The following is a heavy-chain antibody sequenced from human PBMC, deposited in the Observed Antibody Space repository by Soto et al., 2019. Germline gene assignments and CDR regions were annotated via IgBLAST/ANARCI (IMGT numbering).Heavy chain of an antibody. CDR2: ISYDGSNK. CDR3: ARVGELLWFGELFGAFDI. Sequence: PVGSLRLSCAASGFTFSSYAMHWGRQAPGKGLEWVAVISYDGSNKYYADSVKGRFTISRDNSKNTLYLQMNSLRAEDTAVYYCARVGELLWFGELFGAFDIWGRGTMVTVSS. CDR1: GFTFSSYA. V-gene: IGHV3-30-3*01. J-gene: IGHJ3*02. D-gene: IGHD3-10*01.